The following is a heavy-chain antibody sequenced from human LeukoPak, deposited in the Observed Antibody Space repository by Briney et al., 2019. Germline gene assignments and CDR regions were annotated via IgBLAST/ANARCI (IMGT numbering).Heavy chain of an antibody. CDR3: ARGATVTTGGLFDY. CDR2: ISSSSSYI. Sequence: PGGSLRLSCAASGFTFSSYSMNWVRQAPGKGLEWVSSISSSSSYIYYADSVKGRFTISRDNAKNSLYLQMNSLRAEDTAVYYCARGATVTTGGLFDYWGQGTLVTVSS. V-gene: IGHV3-21*01. J-gene: IGHJ4*02. D-gene: IGHD4-17*01. CDR1: GFTFSSYS.